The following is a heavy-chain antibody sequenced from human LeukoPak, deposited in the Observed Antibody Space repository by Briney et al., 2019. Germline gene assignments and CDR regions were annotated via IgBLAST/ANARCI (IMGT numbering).Heavy chain of an antibody. CDR2: IYSSGYT. CDR3: ARNERRAQKDTYYAYFYYMDV. Sequence: SETLSLTCTVSGYSISSGYYWGWIRQPPGKGLEWIGLIYSSGYTNYNPSLKSRVTISVDTSRNQFSLKLSSATAADTAVYYCARNERRAQKDTYYAYFYYMDVWGKGSTVTVSS. CDR1: GYSISSGYY. J-gene: IGHJ6*03. V-gene: IGHV4-38-2*02. D-gene: IGHD6-25*01.